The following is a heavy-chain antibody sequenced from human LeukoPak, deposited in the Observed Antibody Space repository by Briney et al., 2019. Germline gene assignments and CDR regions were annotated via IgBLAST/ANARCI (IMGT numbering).Heavy chain of an antibody. CDR2: IYYSGST. CDR3: ARQGYGGKGDY. Sequence: SETLSLTCTVSGGSISSSSYYWGWIRQPPGKGLEWIGSIYYSGSTYYNPSLKSRVTISVETSKDQFSLKLSSVTAADTAVYYCARQGYGGKGDYWGQGTLVTVSS. CDR1: GGSISSSSYY. V-gene: IGHV4-39*01. D-gene: IGHD4-23*01. J-gene: IGHJ4*02.